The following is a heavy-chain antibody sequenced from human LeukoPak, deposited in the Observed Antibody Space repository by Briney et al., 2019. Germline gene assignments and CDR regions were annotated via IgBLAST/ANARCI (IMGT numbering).Heavy chain of an antibody. Sequence: GGSLRLSCAASRFTFSSYGMHWVRQAPGKGLEWVAVIWYDGSNKYYADSVKGRFTISRDNSKNTLYLQMNSLRAEDTAVYYCARNDKGNSYGYSIDYWGQGTLVTVSS. CDR2: IWYDGSNK. CDR1: RFTFSSYG. CDR3: ARNDKGNSYGYSIDY. V-gene: IGHV3-33*01. J-gene: IGHJ4*02. D-gene: IGHD5-18*01.